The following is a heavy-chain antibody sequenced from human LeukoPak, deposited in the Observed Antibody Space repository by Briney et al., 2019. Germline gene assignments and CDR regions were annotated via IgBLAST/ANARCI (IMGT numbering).Heavy chain of an antibody. V-gene: IGHV1-69*13. CDR2: IIPIFGTA. Sequence: GASVKVSCKASGGTFSSYAISWVRQAPGQGLEWMGGIIPIFGTANYAQKFQGRVTITADESTSTAYMELSSLRSEDTAVYYCARDPSQLLPSLGLYYYYGMDVWGQGTTVTVSS. D-gene: IGHD2-15*01. CDR3: ARDPSQLLPSLGLYYYYGMDV. CDR1: GGTFSSYA. J-gene: IGHJ6*02.